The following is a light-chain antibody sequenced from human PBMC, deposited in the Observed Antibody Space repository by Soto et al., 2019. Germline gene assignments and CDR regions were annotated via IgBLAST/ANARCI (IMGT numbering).Light chain of an antibody. CDR1: QSVLFSSDNKNY. CDR3: QQFYTSLYT. CDR2: WAS. J-gene: IGKJ2*01. Sequence: IVMTQSPDSLAVSLGERATINCKSSQSVLFSSDNKNYLTWYQQKPGQPTKLLIYWASTRESGVPYRFSGAGSGTDFTLTISSLKAEDVSVYYCQQFYTSLYTFGQGTKVEIK. V-gene: IGKV4-1*01.